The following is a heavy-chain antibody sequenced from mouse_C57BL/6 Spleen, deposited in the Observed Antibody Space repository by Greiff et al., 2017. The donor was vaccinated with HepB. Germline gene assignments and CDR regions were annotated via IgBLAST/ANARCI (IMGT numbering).Heavy chain of an antibody. Sequence: EVQVVESGGGLVQPGGSLKLSCAASGFTFSDYYMYWVRQTPEKRLEWVAYISNGGGSTYYPDTVKGRFTISRDNAKNTLYLQMSRLKSEDTAMYYCARHGIYYGNYFDYWGQGTTLTVSS. CDR1: GFTFSDYY. D-gene: IGHD2-1*01. V-gene: IGHV5-12*01. CDR2: ISNGGGST. CDR3: ARHGIYYGNYFDY. J-gene: IGHJ2*01.